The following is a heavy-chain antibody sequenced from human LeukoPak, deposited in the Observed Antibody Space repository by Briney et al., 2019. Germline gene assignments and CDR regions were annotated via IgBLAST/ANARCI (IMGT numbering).Heavy chain of an antibody. CDR2: MYYSGST. J-gene: IGHJ4*02. Sequence: PSETLSLTCTVSGGSISSSSYYWGWIRQPPGKGLEWIGSMYYSGSTYYNPSLKSRVTISVDTSKNQFSLNLSSVTAADTAVYYCARHRRLQLRSAGLDYWGQGTLVTVSS. CDR3: ARHRRLQLRSAGLDY. CDR1: GGSISSSSYY. V-gene: IGHV4-39*01. D-gene: IGHD5-24*01.